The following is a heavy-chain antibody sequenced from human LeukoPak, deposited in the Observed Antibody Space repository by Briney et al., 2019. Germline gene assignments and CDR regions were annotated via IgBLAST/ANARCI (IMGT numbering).Heavy chain of an antibody. J-gene: IGHJ4*02. CDR2: INSDGSST. V-gene: IGHV3-74*01. D-gene: IGHD3-22*01. CDR3: ATWYYYDSSAYYLSY. Sequence: PGGSLRLSCAASGFTFSSYWMHWVRQAPGKGLVWVSRINSDGSSTSYAASVKGRFTISRDNAKNTLYLQMNSLRAEDTAVYYCATWYYYDSSAYYLSYWGQGTLVTVSS. CDR1: GFTFSSYW.